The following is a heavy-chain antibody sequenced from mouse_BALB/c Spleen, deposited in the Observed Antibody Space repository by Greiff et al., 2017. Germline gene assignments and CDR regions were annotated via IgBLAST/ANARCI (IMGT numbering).Heavy chain of an antibody. D-gene: IGHD3-1*01. Sequence: EVKVVESGGGLVKPGGSLKLSCAASGFTFSSYTMSWVRQTPEKRLEWVATISSGGSYTYYPDSVKGRFTISRDNAKNTLYLQMSSLKSEDTAMYYCTRESSGYYFDYWGQGTTLTVSS. CDR2: ISSGGSYT. CDR3: TRESSGYYFDY. CDR1: GFTFSSYT. V-gene: IGHV5-6-4*01. J-gene: IGHJ2*01.